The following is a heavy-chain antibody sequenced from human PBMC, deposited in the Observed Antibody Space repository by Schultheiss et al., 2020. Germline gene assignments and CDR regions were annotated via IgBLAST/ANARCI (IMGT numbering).Heavy chain of an antibody. V-gene: IGHV5-51*01. CDR3: ASPPGGGDYDFWSGYYTY. Sequence: GESLKISCKGSGYSFTSYWIGWVRQMPGKGLEWMGIIYPGDSDTRYSPSFQGQVTISADKSISTAYLQWSSLKASDTAMYYCASPPGGGDYDFWSGYYTYWGQGTLVTVSS. D-gene: IGHD3-3*01. J-gene: IGHJ4*02. CDR1: GYSFTSYW. CDR2: IYPGDSDT.